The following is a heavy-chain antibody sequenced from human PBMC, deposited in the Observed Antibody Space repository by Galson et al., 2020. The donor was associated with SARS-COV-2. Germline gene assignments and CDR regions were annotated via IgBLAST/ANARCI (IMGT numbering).Heavy chain of an antibody. V-gene: IGHV3-23*01. J-gene: IGHJ4*02. Sequence: GESLKISCAASGFTFISYDMSWVRQAPGKGLEWVSAISGGGTGTYYTDSVKGRFTISRDNSKNTLYLQMNSLQAEDTAVYYCARGSGRYTYANFDYWGQGTLVTVSS. D-gene: IGHD5-18*01. CDR1: GFTFISYD. CDR2: ISGGGTGT. CDR3: ARGSGRYTYANFDY.